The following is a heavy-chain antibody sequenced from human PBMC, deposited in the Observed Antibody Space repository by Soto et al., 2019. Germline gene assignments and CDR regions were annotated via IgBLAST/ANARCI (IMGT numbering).Heavy chain of an antibody. Sequence: SETLSLTCTVSGGSISDDTYYWGWIRQPPGKGLEWIGSIYYSGTSSYNPSLESRVTMSVDTSKKQLSLRLRSVTATDTAVYYCARLGAYYQSLDPWGPGTLVT. D-gene: IGHD3-22*01. CDR2: IYYSGTS. CDR1: GGSISDDTYY. V-gene: IGHV4-39*01. CDR3: ARLGAYYQSLDP. J-gene: IGHJ5*02.